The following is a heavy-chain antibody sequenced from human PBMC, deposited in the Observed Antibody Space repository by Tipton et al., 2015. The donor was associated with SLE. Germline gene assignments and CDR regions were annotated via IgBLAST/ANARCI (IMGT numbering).Heavy chain of an antibody. CDR1: GFTLSNFP. V-gene: IGHV3-30*14. D-gene: IGHD6-13*01. Sequence: SLRLSCAVSGFTLSNFPIHWVRQAPGKGLEWVAATSSGGRDNYYPDSVRDRFTISRHNSKNTLYLQMNSLRVEDTAVYYCVRDPYSSSWYYMDVWGKGTTVTVSS. CDR2: TSSGGRDN. J-gene: IGHJ6*03. CDR3: VRDPYSSSWYYMDV.